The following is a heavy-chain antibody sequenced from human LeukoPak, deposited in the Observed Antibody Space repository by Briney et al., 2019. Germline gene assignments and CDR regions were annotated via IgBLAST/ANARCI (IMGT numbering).Heavy chain of an antibody. J-gene: IGHJ4*02. D-gene: IGHD3-16*02. CDR1: GGSFSSGIYC. CDR3: ARGKAYDYVWGSYRGNFDY. V-gene: IGHV4-39*02. Sequence: PSETLSLTCTVSGGSFSSGIYCWGWIRQPPGKGLQWIGSICYSGSTYYNPSLKSRVTISVDTSKSHFSLKLTSVTAADTAVYYCARGKAYDYVWGSYRGNFDYWGQGTLVTVSS. CDR2: ICYSGST.